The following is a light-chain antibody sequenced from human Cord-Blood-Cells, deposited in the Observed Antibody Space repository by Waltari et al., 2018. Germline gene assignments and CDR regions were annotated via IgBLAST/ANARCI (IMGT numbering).Light chain of an antibody. CDR2: AAS. J-gene: IGKJ1*01. CDR3: QQYYSYPRT. Sequence: TQSASSLTAATGDRVTITCRASQGISSYLAWYQQKPGKAPKLLIYAASTLQSGVPSRFSGSGSGTDFTLTISCLQSEDFATYYCQQYYSYPRTFGQGTKVEIK. V-gene: IGKV1-8*01. CDR1: QGISSY.